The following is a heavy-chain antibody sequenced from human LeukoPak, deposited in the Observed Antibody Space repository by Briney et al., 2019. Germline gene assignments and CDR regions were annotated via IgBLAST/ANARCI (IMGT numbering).Heavy chain of an antibody. Sequence: GGSLRLSCAASGFTFSSYWMHWVRQAPGKGLVWVSRINSDGRSTSYADSVEGRFTISRDNAKNTLYLQMNSLRAEDTAVYYCARPAKPYYYDTSGYYLDYWGQGTLVTVSS. CDR2: INSDGRST. J-gene: IGHJ4*02. CDR1: GFTFSSYW. CDR3: ARPAKPYYYDTSGYYLDY. V-gene: IGHV3-74*01. D-gene: IGHD3-22*01.